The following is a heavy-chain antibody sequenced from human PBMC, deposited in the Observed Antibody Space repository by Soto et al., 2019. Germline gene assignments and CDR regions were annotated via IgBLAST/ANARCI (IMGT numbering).Heavy chain of an antibody. CDR3: ARYRQYGDSFDY. J-gene: IGHJ4*02. Sequence: PSETLSLTCTVSGGSISSGGYYWSWIRQHPGKGLEWIGYIYYSGSTNYNPSLKSRVTISVDTSKNQFSLKLNSVTAADTAVYCCARYRQYGDSFDYWGQGTLVTVSS. V-gene: IGHV4-61*08. CDR2: IYYSGST. CDR1: GGSISSGGYY. D-gene: IGHD4-17*01.